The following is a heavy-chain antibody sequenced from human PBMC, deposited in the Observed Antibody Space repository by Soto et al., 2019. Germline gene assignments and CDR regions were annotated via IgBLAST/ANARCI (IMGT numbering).Heavy chain of an antibody. CDR1: GFTFSSYG. Sequence: GGSLRLSCAASGFTFSSYGMHWVRQAPGKGLEWVAVISYDGSNKYYADSVKGRFTISRDNSKNTLYLQMNSLRAEDTAVYYCANSIAARPFDYWGQGTLVTVSS. D-gene: IGHD6-6*01. V-gene: IGHV3-30*18. J-gene: IGHJ4*02. CDR3: ANSIAARPFDY. CDR2: ISYDGSNK.